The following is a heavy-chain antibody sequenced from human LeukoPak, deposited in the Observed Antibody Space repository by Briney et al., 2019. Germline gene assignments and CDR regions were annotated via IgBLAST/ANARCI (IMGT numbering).Heavy chain of an antibody. CDR2: VSGSGGNT. D-gene: IGHD6-19*01. CDR3: AREVAGSFDY. J-gene: IGHJ4*02. Sequence: GGSLRLSCAASGFTFSSYDMSWVRQAPGKGLEWVSTVSGSGGNTYYTDSVKGRFTISRDNSKNTLYLQMNSLRAEDTAVYYCAREVAGSFDYWGQGTLVTVSS. V-gene: IGHV3-23*01. CDR1: GFTFSSYD.